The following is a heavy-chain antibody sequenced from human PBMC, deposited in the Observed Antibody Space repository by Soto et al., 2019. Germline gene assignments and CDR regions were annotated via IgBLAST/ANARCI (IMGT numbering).Heavy chain of an antibody. CDR3: ARGGRGLGVYAIRYYGMDV. CDR2: ISYDGSNK. J-gene: IGHJ6*02. D-gene: IGHD2-8*01. CDR1: GFTFSSYA. V-gene: IGHV3-30-3*01. Sequence: QVQLVESGGGVVQPGRSLRLSCAASGFTFSSYAMHWVRQAPGTGLEWVAVISYDGSNKYYADSVKGRFTISRDNSKNTLYLQMNSLRAEDTAVYYCARGGRGLGVYAIRYYGMDVWGQGTTVTVSS.